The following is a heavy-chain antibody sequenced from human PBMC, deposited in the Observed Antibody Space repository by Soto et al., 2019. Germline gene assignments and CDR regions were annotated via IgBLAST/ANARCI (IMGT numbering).Heavy chain of an antibody. CDR2: IYHSGST. Sequence: QVQLQESGPGLVKPSGTLSLTCAVSGGSISSSNWWSWVRQPPGKWLEWIGEIYHSGSTHYNPSLKSRVTISVDKSKNQFSLKLSSVTAADTYVYYCARVVGGYYYGMDVWGQGTTVTVSS. CDR1: GGSISSSNW. J-gene: IGHJ6*02. D-gene: IGHD2-2*01. V-gene: IGHV4-4*02. CDR3: ARVVGGYYYGMDV.